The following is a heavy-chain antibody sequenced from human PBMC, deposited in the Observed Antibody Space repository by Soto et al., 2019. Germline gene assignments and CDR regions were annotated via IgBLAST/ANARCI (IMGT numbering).Heavy chain of an antibody. CDR3: ARASLYYDFWNGHRPDYFDY. D-gene: IGHD3-3*01. Sequence: PSETLSLTCTVSGGSISSGDYYWSWMRQPPGKGLEWIGYIYYSGSTYYNPSLKSRVTISVDTSKNQFSLKLSSVTAADTAVYYCARASLYYDFWNGHRPDYFDYWGQGTLVTVS. CDR1: GGSISSGDYY. J-gene: IGHJ4*02. V-gene: IGHV4-30-4*01. CDR2: IYYSGST.